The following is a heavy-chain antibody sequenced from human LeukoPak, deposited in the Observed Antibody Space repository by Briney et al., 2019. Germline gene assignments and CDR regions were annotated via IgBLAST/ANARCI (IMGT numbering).Heavy chain of an antibody. D-gene: IGHD1-26*01. J-gene: IGHJ4*02. V-gene: IGHV3-74*01. CDR3: IRHYDY. CDR2: INLDGSSA. CDR1: GFTFSSFV. Sequence: GGSLRLSCAASGFTFSSFVMHWARQVPGKGLVWVSRINLDGSSAVYADSVKGRFTISRDNAKNTLFLQMNSLRGEDTAVYYCIRHYDYWGQGTLVTVSS.